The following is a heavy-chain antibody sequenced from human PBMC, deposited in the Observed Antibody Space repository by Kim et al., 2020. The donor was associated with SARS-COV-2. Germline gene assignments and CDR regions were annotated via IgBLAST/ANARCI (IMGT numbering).Heavy chain of an antibody. CDR3: ARVNTMVRWYYYYGMDV. Sequence: KGRFTISRDNSKNTLYLQMNSLRAEDTAVYYCARVNTMVRWYYYYGMDVWGQGTTVTVSS. D-gene: IGHD3-10*01. V-gene: IGHV3-30*01. J-gene: IGHJ6*02.